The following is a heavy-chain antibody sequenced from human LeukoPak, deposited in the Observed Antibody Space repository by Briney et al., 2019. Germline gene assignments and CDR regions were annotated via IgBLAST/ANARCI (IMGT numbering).Heavy chain of an antibody. CDR1: GFTISTSS. J-gene: IGHJ6*02. Sequence: QPGGSLRLSCVASGFTISTSSMHWVRQAPDKGLEWVALLSYDGYENYYVDSVKGRFTVSRDTSKNTLYLQMNSLGPEDTAVYFCARDPPNGRQWLVPFSYHSVDVWGQGTTVTVSS. V-gene: IGHV3-30-3*01. D-gene: IGHD6-19*01. CDR2: LSYDGYEN. CDR3: ARDPPNGRQWLVPFSYHSVDV.